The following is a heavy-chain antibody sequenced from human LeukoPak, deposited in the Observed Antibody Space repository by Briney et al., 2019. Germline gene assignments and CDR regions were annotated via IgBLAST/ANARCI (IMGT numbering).Heavy chain of an antibody. D-gene: IGHD5-12*01. Sequence: PGGSLRLSCAASGFTFSSYTMNWVRQAPGKGLEWVSSISGGSTYTFCADSVMGRFTISRDNAKNSLYLHMSSLRAEDTAVYYCARVRDLYRDYWGQGILVTVSS. CDR2: ISGGSTYT. V-gene: IGHV3-21*01. CDR1: GFTFSSYT. CDR3: ARVRDLYRDY. J-gene: IGHJ4*02.